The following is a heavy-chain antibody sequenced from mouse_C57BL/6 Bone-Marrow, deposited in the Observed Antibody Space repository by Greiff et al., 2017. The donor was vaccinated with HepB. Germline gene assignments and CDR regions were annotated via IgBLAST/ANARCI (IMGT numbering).Heavy chain of an antibody. D-gene: IGHD1-1*01. V-gene: IGHV1-55*01. CDR2: IYPGSGST. Sequence: QVQLQQPGAELVKPGASVKMSCKASGYTFTSYWITWVKQRPGQGLEWIGDIYPGSGSTNYNEKFKSKATLTVDTSSSTAYMQLSSLTSEDSAVYDCARGTTVVPYWYFDVWGTGTTVTVSS. J-gene: IGHJ1*03. CDR3: ARGTTVVPYWYFDV. CDR1: GYTFTSYW.